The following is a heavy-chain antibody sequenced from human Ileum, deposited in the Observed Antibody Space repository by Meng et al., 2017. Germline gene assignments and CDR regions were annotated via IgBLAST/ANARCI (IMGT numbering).Heavy chain of an antibody. V-gene: IGHV3-23*04. Sequence: VRWVGSGGGVVQPGGALVLFLSAYGFNLSDCAMSRVRQDTGKGLEWVSSISGRDGTKLYADSVKGRFTISRDNSKNTLHLQMNSLRAEDTAIYYCTKGGLGTKNTRRWFDPWGQGTLVTVSS. CDR2: ISGRDGTK. CDR1: GFNLSDCA. D-gene: IGHD1-7*01. J-gene: IGHJ5*02. CDR3: TKGGLGTKNTRRWFDP.